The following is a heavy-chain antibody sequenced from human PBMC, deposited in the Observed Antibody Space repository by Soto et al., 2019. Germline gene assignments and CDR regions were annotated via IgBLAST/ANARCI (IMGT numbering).Heavy chain of an antibody. Sequence: QVQLQESGPGLVKPSQTLSLTCTVSGGSISRGGYYWSWIRQHPGKGLEWIGYIYYSGGTYYNPSPKSRVTLSVDTSENQFSLRLSSVTAADTAVYYCAGKDSGYAGYMDVWGKGTTVTVSS. J-gene: IGHJ6*03. CDR1: GGSISRGGYY. CDR2: IYYSGGT. D-gene: IGHD5-12*01. CDR3: AGKDSGYAGYMDV. V-gene: IGHV4-31*03.